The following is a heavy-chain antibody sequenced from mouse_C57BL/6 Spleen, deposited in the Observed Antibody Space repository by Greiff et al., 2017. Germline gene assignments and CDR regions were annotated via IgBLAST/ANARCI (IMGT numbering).Heavy chain of an antibody. D-gene: IGHD2-5*01. CDR2: IHPNSGST. CDR1: GYTFTSYW. CDR3: ARHYSKEGYYAMDY. Sequence: QVQLKQPGAELVKPRASVKLSCKASGYTFTSYWMHWVKQRPGQGLEWIGMIHPNSGSTNYNEKFKSKATLTVDKSSSTAYMQLSSLTSEDSAVYYCARHYSKEGYYAMDYWGQGTSVTVAS. V-gene: IGHV1-64*01. J-gene: IGHJ4*01.